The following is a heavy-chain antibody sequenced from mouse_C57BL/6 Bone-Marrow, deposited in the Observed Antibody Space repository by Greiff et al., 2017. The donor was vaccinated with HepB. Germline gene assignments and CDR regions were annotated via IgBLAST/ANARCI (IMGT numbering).Heavy chain of an antibody. CDR2: INPNNGGT. CDR1: GYTFTDYY. CDR3: ARSNDGYWAWFAY. V-gene: IGHV1-26*01. J-gene: IGHJ3*01. D-gene: IGHD2-3*01. Sequence: VQLQQSGPELVKPGASVKISCKASGYTFTDYYMNWVKQSHGKSLEWIGDINPNNGGTSYNQKFKGKATLTVDKSSSTAYMELRSLTSEDSAVYYCARSNDGYWAWFAYWGQGTLVTVSA.